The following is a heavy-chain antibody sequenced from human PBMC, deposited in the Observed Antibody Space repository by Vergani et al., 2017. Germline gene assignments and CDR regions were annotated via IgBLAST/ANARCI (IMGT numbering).Heavy chain of an antibody. D-gene: IGHD2-21*01. V-gene: IGHV3-33*01. J-gene: IGHJ6*03. CDR3: VREGSYCGSTTCRNPSYVYYYHMDV. Sequence: QVQLVESGGGVVQPGRSLRLSCTSSGFTFSTYAMHWVRQAPGKGLEWVAIIYYAGSKKYYADSVKGRFTISRDNSRTTLDLLMCSLSAEDTAIYYCVREGSYCGSTTCRNPSYVYYYHMDVWGEGTTVTVSS. CDR2: IYYAGSKK. CDR1: GFTFSTYA.